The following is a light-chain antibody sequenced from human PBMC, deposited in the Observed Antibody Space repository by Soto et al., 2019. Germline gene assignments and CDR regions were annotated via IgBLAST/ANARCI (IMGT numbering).Light chain of an antibody. CDR3: QHYYNWPVT. Sequence: EIVMTQSPATLPVSPGERATLSCRASQSVSSNLAWYQQKPGQAPSLLIYGASTRATDNPARFVGSGSGTDFTLTISSLQVEDSAVYYGQHYYNWPVTFGQGTKLEIK. CDR2: GAS. CDR1: QSVSSN. V-gene: IGKV3-15*01. J-gene: IGKJ2*01.